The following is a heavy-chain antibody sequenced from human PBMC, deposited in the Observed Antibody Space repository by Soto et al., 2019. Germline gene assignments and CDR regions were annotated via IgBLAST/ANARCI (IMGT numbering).Heavy chain of an antibody. V-gene: IGHV3-33*01. D-gene: IGHD6-13*01. J-gene: IGHJ4*02. Sequence: GGSLRLSCAASGFTFSSYGMHWVRQAPGKGLEWVAVIWYDGSNKYYADSVKGRFTISRDNSKNTLYLQMNSLRAEDTAVYYCARESQSSSWYFNYWGQGTLVTAPQ. CDR1: GFTFSSYG. CDR2: IWYDGSNK. CDR3: ARESQSSSWYFNY.